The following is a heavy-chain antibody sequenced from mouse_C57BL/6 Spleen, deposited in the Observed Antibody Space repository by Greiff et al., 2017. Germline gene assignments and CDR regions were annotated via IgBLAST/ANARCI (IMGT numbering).Heavy chain of an antibody. J-gene: IGHJ4*01. CDR2: IYPGDGDT. V-gene: IGHV1-82*01. CDR1: GYAFSSSW. CDR3: AGFITTVNYAMDY. Sequence: VKLMESGPELVKPGASVKISCKASGYAFSSSWMNWVKQRPGKGLEWIGRIYPGDGDTNYNGKFKGKATLSADKSSSTAYMQLSSLTSEDSAVYFCAGFITTVNYAMDYWGQGTSVTVSS. D-gene: IGHD1-1*01.